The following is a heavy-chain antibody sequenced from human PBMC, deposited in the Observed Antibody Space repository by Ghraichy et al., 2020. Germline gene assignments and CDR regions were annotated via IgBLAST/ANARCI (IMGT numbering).Heavy chain of an antibody. CDR3: ARAGLAARPYLLGYYYYGMDV. J-gene: IGHJ6*02. CDR2: IIPIFGTA. V-gene: IGHV1-69*05. Sequence: SVKVSCKASGGTFSSYAISWVRQAPGQGLEWMGGIIPIFGTANYAQKFQGRVTITTDESTSTAYMELSSLRSEDTAVYYCARAGLAARPYLLGYYYYGMDVWGQGTTVTVSS. D-gene: IGHD6-6*01. CDR1: GGTFSSYA.